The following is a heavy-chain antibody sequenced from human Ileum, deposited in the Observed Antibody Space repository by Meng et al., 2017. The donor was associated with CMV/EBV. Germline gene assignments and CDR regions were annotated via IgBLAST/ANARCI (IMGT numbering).Heavy chain of an antibody. CDR2: ITPTGGT. D-gene: IGHD2-8*02. Sequence: LSLPCSLYVGSFNDFSCSWIRQTPGGGLAWIGEITPTGGTIYNPSLRGRVTVSLDTSKNQFSLNLTSVTAADAAMYYCARGIFGGVISWGQGTLVTVSS. CDR3: ARGIFGGVIS. V-gene: IGHV4-34*01. CDR1: VGSFNDFS. J-gene: IGHJ5*02.